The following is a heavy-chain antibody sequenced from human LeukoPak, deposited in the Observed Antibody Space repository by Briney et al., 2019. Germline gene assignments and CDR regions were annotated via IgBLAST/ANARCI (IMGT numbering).Heavy chain of an antibody. J-gene: IGHJ4*02. CDR1: GYTFTSYD. D-gene: IGHD1-26*01. CDR2: MNPNSGNT. CDR3: ARGTSGSYHTGLDY. V-gene: IGHV1-8*01. Sequence: ASVKVSCKASGYTFTSYDINWVRQATGQGLEWMGWMNPNSGNTGYAQKFQGRVTMTRNTSISTAYMELSSLRSEDTAVYYCARGTSGSYHTGLDYWGQGTLVTVSS.